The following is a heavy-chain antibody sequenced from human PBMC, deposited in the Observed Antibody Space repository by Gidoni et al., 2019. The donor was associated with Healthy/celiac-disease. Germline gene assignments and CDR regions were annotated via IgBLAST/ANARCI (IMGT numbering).Heavy chain of an antibody. CDR2: ISGSGGST. J-gene: IGHJ4*02. D-gene: IGHD2-15*01. Sequence: EVQLLESGGGLVQPGGSLRLSCAASGFTFSSYAMSWVRQAPGTGLEWVSAISGSGGSTYYADSVKGRFTISRDNSKNTLYLQMNSLRAEDTAVYYCAKDPRLDIVVVVAATPFDYWGQGTLVTVSS. V-gene: IGHV3-23*01. CDR3: AKDPRLDIVVVVAATPFDY. CDR1: GFTFSSYA.